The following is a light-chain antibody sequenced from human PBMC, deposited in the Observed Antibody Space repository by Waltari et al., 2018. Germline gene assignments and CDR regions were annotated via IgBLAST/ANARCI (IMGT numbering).Light chain of an antibody. Sequence: EIVLTQSPATLSLSPGQIATLSCRASQLVSINFGWYQHKLGQPPRLLIYDTSNRATGIPDRFSASGCGTDFTLTISSLEPEDCAVYFCQQTSSWPLTFGGGTKVEIK. CDR2: DTS. J-gene: IGKJ4*01. CDR3: QQTSSWPLT. CDR1: QLVSIN. V-gene: IGKV3-11*01.